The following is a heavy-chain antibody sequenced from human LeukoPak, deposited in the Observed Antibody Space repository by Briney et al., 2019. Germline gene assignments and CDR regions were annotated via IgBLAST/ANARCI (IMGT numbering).Heavy chain of an antibody. CDR1: GASISGYY. J-gene: IGHJ6*02. Sequence: ETLSLTCTVSGASISGYYWNWIRQPPGEGLEWIGYMYYSGSTNYNPSLKSRVTMSGDTSKNELSLKLSSVTAADTAVYYCARMNGDYGFRNYFYYGLDVWGQGTTVTVSS. D-gene: IGHD4-17*01. CDR3: ARMNGDYGFRNYFYYGLDV. CDR2: MYYSGST. V-gene: IGHV4-59*08.